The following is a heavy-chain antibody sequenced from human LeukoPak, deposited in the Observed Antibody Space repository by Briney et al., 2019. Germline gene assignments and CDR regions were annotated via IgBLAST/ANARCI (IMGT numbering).Heavy chain of an antibody. D-gene: IGHD3-22*01. V-gene: IGHV1-2*06. CDR1: GYTFTGYY. Sequence: ASVKVSCKASGYTFTGYYMHWVRQAPGQGLEWMGRINPNSGGTNYAQKFQGRVTMTRDTSISTAYMGLSRLRSDDTAVYYCARDHEYYDSSGYYFGYWGQGALVTVSS. CDR3: ARDHEYYDSSGYYFGY. CDR2: INPNSGGT. J-gene: IGHJ4*02.